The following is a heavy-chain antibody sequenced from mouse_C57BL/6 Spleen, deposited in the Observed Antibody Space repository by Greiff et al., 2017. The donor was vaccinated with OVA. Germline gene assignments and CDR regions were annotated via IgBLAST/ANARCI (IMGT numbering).Heavy chain of an antibody. J-gene: IGHJ2*01. V-gene: IGHV1-82*01. CDR3: ARYRGDY. Sequence: VQLQQSGPELVKPGASVKISCKASGYAFSSSWMNWVKQRPGKGLEWIGRIYPGDGDTNYNGKFKGKATLTADKSSSTAYMQLSSLTSEDSAVYFCARYRGDYWGQGTTLTVSS. CDR1: GYAFSSSW. CDR2: IYPGDGDT.